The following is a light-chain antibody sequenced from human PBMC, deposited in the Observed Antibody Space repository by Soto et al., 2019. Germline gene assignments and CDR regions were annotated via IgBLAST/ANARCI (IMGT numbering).Light chain of an antibody. J-gene: IGKJ4*01. CDR2: GAF. CDR1: QSVSYTF. V-gene: IGKV3-20*01. Sequence: IVLPHSPGTLSFSPGERAPLSFRASQSVSYTFLAWYQQKPGQAPRLLIHGAFTRATGIPDRFSGSGSGTDFTLTISRLEPEDFAVYYCQQYGSLRLTCGGGNTGDIK. CDR3: QQYGSLRLT.